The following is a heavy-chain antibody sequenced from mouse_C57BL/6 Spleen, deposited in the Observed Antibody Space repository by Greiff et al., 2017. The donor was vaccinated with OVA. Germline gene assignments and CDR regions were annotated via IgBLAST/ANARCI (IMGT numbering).Heavy chain of an antibody. CDR3: ASEGLGDGYYSAWFAY. V-gene: IGHV1-55*01. Sequence: QVHVKQPGAELVKPGASVKMSCKASGYTFTSYWITWVKQRPGQGLEWIGDIYPGSGSTNYNEKFKSKATLTVDTSSSTAYMQLSSLTSEDSAVYYCASEGLGDGYYSAWFAYWGQGTLVTVSA. J-gene: IGHJ3*01. D-gene: IGHD2-3*01. CDR1: GYTFTSYW. CDR2: IYPGSGST.